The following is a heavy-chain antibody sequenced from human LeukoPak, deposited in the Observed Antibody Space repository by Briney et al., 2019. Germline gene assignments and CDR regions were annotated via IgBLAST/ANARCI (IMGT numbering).Heavy chain of an antibody. J-gene: IGHJ4*02. D-gene: IGHD3-10*01. CDR1: GFTFSSYA. V-gene: IGHV3-23*01. Sequence: GGSLRLSCAASGFTFSSYAMSWVRQAPGKGLEWVSAISGSGGSTYYADSVKGRFTISRDNSKNTLYLQMDSLRAEDTAVYYCAKEGWFGELLLGYFDYWGQGTLVTVSS. CDR2: ISGSGGST. CDR3: AKEGWFGELLLGYFDY.